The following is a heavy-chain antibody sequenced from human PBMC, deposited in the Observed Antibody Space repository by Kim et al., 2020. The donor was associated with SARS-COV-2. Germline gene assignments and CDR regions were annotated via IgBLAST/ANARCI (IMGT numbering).Heavy chain of an antibody. D-gene: IGHD3-3*01. CDR3: ARVEGITIFGVVIIGAFDI. CDR1: GGSISSGGYY. CDR2: IYYSGST. J-gene: IGHJ3*02. V-gene: IGHV4-31*03. Sequence: SETLSLTCTVSGGSISSGGYYWSWIRQHPGKGLEWIGYIYYSGSTYYNPSLKSRVTISVDTSKNQFSLKLSSVTAADTAVYYCARVEGITIFGVVIIGAFDIWAKGQWSPSLQ.